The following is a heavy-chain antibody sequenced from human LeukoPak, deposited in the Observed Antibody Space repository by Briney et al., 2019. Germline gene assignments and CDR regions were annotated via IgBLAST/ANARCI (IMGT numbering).Heavy chain of an antibody. Sequence: ASVKVSCKASGYTFTSYYMHWVRQAPGQGLEWMGIINPSGGSTSYAQKFQGRVTMTRDTSTSTVYMELSSLRSGDTAVYYCAREYRRDGYNSHYYYYGMDVWGQGTTVTVSS. CDR1: GYTFTSYY. J-gene: IGHJ6*02. V-gene: IGHV1-46*01. D-gene: IGHD5-24*01. CDR3: AREYRRDGYNSHYYYYGMDV. CDR2: INPSGGST.